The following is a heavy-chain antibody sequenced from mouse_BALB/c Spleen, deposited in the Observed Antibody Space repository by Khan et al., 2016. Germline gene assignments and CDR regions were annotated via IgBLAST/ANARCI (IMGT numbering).Heavy chain of an antibody. D-gene: IGHD3-3*01. V-gene: IGHV1-80*01. CDR1: GYAFSSYW. J-gene: IGHJ4*01. Sequence: QVQLQQSGAELVRPGSSVKISCKASGYAFSSYWMNWVKQRPGQGLEWIGQIYPGDGDTNYNGKFKGKATLTADKSSSTAYMQLSSLTSADSAVYFCAQLNGRSEAMEYWGQGTSVTVSS. CDR2: IYPGDGDT. CDR3: AQLNGRSEAMEY.